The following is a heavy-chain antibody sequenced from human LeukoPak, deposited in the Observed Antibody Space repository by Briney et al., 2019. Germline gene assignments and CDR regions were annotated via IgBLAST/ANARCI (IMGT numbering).Heavy chain of an antibody. CDR2: IYHSGST. CDR3: ARGTTPGFYGDYLSPLDY. CDR1: GGSISSGGYS. Sequence: PSETLSLTCTVSGGSISSGGYSWSWIRQPPGKGLEWIGYIYHSGSTYYNPSLKSRVTISVDRSKNQFSLKLSSVTAADTAVYYCARGTTPGFYGDYLSPLDYWGQGTLVTVSS. V-gene: IGHV4-30-2*01. D-gene: IGHD4-17*01. J-gene: IGHJ4*02.